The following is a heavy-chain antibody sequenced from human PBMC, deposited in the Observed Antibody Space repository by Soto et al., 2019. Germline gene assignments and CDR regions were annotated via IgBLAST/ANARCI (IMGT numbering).Heavy chain of an antibody. CDR2: IYYSGST. V-gene: IGHV4-30-4*01. Sequence: QVQLQESGPGLVKPSQTLSLTCTVSGGSISSGDYYWSWIRQPPGKGLEWIGYIYYSGSTYYNPSLTRRVTISVDTSKNQFSLKLSSVTAADTAVYYCARTNFMTTGGGADYWGQGTLVTVSS. CDR1: GGSISSGDYY. CDR3: ARTNFMTTGGGADY. D-gene: IGHD4-17*01. J-gene: IGHJ4*02.